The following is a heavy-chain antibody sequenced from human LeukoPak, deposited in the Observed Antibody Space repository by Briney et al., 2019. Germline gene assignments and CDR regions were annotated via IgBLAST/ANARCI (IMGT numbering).Heavy chain of an antibody. Sequence: ASVKVSCKASGYTFTGYYMHWVRQAPGQGLEWMGWINPNNGGTNYAQKFQGRVTMTRDTSISTAYMELSRLRSDDTAVYYCARGGFPTGYYEGADSSGYYYPDYWGQGTLVTVSS. J-gene: IGHJ4*02. CDR1: GYTFTGYY. CDR2: INPNNGGT. D-gene: IGHD3-22*01. CDR3: ARGGFPTGYYEGADSSGYYYPDY. V-gene: IGHV1-2*02.